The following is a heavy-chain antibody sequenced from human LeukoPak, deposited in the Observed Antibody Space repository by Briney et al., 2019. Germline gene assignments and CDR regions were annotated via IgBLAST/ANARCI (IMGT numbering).Heavy chain of an antibody. CDR3: ARDLEGSGSFYRPSYDY. J-gene: IGHJ4*02. Sequence: HSGGSLRLSCAAAGFTFNDYEMTWVRQAPGKGLEWISYISSSGSITSHADSVKGRFTISRDNAKNSLYLQMNSLRAEDTAVYYCARDLEGSGSFYRPSYDYWGQGTLVTVSS. D-gene: IGHD3-10*01. V-gene: IGHV3-48*03. CDR2: ISSSGSIT. CDR1: GFTFNDYE.